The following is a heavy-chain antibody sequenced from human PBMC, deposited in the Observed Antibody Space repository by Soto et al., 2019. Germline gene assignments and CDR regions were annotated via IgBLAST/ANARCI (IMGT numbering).Heavy chain of an antibody. D-gene: IGHD3-22*01. CDR2: IIPILGIA. J-gene: IGHJ6*02. V-gene: IGHV1-69*02. Sequence: QVQLVQSGAEVKKPGSSVKVSCKASGGTFSSYTISWVRQAPGQGLEWMGRIIPILGIANYAQKFQGRVTMTADKSTSTAYMELSSLRSEDTAVYYCARGLGDSSGYHYYYYGMDVWGQGTTVTVSS. CDR1: GGTFSSYT. CDR3: ARGLGDSSGYHYYYYGMDV.